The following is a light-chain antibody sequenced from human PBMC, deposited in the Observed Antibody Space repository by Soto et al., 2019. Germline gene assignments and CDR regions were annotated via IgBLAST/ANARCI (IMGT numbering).Light chain of an antibody. Sequence: QSALTQPASVSGSPGQSITISCTGTSSDVGGYNYVSWYQPQPGKATKLMIYEVSNRPSGVSNRFSGSKIGNTASLTISGLQGDDEADYYCSSYTSSSTVVFGGGTKLTVL. CDR1: SSDVGGYNY. J-gene: IGLJ2*01. CDR3: SSYTSSSTVV. V-gene: IGLV2-14*01. CDR2: EVS.